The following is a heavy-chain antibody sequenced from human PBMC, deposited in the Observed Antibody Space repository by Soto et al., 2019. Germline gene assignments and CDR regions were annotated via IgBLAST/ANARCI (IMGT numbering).Heavy chain of an antibody. CDR3: ARVGGFGATTIDY. CDR1: GGSISSGDYY. Sequence: QVQLQESGPGLVKPSQTLSLTCTVSGGSISSGDYYWSWIRKPPGKGLEWIGYIYYSGRTYYNPSLKRRITTSVDTSKNQFSLKLSSVTAADTAVYYCARVGGFGATTIDYWGQGTLVTVSS. D-gene: IGHD3-10*01. V-gene: IGHV4-30-4*01. CDR2: IYYSGRT. J-gene: IGHJ4*02.